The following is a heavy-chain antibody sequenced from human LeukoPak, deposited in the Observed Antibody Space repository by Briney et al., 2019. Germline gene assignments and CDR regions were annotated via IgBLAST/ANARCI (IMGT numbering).Heavy chain of an antibody. Sequence: GGSLRLSCAASGFTFSGFAMSWVRRTPGKGLEWVSGISGSGDNTLYADSVKGRFTISRDNSKNTLYLQMNSLRAEDTAVYYCARQQLPLLYYYYYMDVWGKGTTVTVSS. CDR3: ARQQLPLLYYYYYMDV. CDR2: ISGSGDNT. J-gene: IGHJ6*03. V-gene: IGHV3-23*01. D-gene: IGHD2-15*01. CDR1: GFTFSGFA.